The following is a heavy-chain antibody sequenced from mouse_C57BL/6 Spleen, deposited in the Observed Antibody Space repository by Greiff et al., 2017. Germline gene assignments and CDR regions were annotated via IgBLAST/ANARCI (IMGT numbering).Heavy chain of an antibody. CDR2: IYPGDGDT. Sequence: QVQLKQSGAELVKPGASVKISCKASGYAFSSYWMNWVKQRPGKGLEWIGQIYPGDGDTNYNGKFKGKATLTADKSSSTAYMQLSSLTSEDSAVYFCARENLRGYFDVWGTGTTVTVSS. J-gene: IGHJ1*03. CDR3: ARENLRGYFDV. D-gene: IGHD3-3*01. V-gene: IGHV1-80*01. CDR1: GYAFSSYW.